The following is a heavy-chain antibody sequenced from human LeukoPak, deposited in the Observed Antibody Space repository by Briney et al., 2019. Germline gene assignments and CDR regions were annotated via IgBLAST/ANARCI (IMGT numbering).Heavy chain of an antibody. CDR2: VYYSGST. D-gene: IGHD5-18*01. CDR1: GGSISSSTYY. V-gene: IGHV4-39*01. J-gene: IGHJ4*02. CDR3: ARLSSRDTAMPSHFDY. Sequence: RSSETLSLTCTVSGGSISSSTYYWGWIRQPPGKGLEWIGNVYYSGSTYYNPSLKSRVTISVDTSKNQFSLKLSSVTAADTAVYYCARLSSRDTAMPSHFDYWGQGTLVTVSS.